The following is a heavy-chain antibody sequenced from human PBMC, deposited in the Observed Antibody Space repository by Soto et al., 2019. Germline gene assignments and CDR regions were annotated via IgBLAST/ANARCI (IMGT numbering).Heavy chain of an antibody. CDR1: GGSISSYY. CDR3: ARCPSVYDILTGPYYYMDV. J-gene: IGHJ6*03. D-gene: IGHD3-9*01. Sequence: SETLSLTCTVSGGSISSYYWSWIRQPPGKGLEWIGYIYYSGSTNYNPSLKSRVTISVDTSKNQFSLKLSSVTAADTAVYYCARCPSVYDILTGPYYYMDVWGKGTTVTVSS. V-gene: IGHV4-59*01. CDR2: IYYSGST.